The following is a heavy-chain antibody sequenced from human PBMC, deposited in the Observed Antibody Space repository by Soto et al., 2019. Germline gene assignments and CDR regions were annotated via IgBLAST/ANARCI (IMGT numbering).Heavy chain of an antibody. V-gene: IGHV3-43*01. J-gene: IGHJ6*02. D-gene: IGHD3-3*01. CDR1: GFTFDDYT. CDR3: AKELYDFWSGSPYYGMDV. CDR2: ISWDGGST. Sequence: PGGSLRLSCAASGFTFDDYTMHWVRQAPGKGLEWVSLISWDGGSTYYADSVKGRFTISRDNSKNSLYLQMNSLRTEDTALYYCAKELYDFWSGSPYYGMDVWGQGTTVTVSS.